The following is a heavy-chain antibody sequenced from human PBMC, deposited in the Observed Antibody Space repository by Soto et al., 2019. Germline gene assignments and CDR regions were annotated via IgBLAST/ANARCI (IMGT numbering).Heavy chain of an antibody. Sequence: QVQLQESGPGLVKPSQTLSLTCTVSGGSISSGGYYWSWIRQHPGKGLEWIGYIYYSGSTYYNPSLKRRDTISVDTSKTQFAVKLSSVTAADTAVYYCARDLRGSSWRTGDYYYCYGMDVWGQGTTVTVSS. J-gene: IGHJ6*02. V-gene: IGHV4-31*03. D-gene: IGHD6-13*01. CDR1: GGSISSGGYY. CDR3: ARDLRGSSWRTGDYYYCYGMDV. CDR2: IYYSGST.